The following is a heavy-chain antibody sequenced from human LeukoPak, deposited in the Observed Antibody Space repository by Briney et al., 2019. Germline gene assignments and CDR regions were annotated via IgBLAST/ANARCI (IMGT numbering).Heavy chain of an antibody. V-gene: IGHV3-30*18. J-gene: IGHJ4*02. CDR1: GFTFNNYG. D-gene: IGHD3-9*01. Sequence: GGSLRLSCAASGFTFNNYGMHWVRQAPGKGLEWVAVISYDGSNKYYADSVNGRFTISRDNSKNKLYLQMHSLRAEDTALYYCAKDLNYNILTDYYTPFDYWGQGTLVTVSS. CDR2: ISYDGSNK. CDR3: AKDLNYNILTDYYTPFDY.